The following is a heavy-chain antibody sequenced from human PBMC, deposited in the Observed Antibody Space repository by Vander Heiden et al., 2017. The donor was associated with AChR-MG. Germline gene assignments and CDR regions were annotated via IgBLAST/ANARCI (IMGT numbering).Heavy chain of an antibody. V-gene: IGHV3-30*18. CDR3: AKGISSGYSTSWSPYYFDY. Sequence: QVQLVESGGGVVQPGRSLRLSCAASGFIFSSYGIHWVRPAPGKGLEWVAVISYDGSDKYYAGAVKGRFTISRDNSKNTLYLQMNSLRAEDTAMYYCAKGISSGYSTSWSPYYFDYWGQGTLVTVSS. J-gene: IGHJ4*02. CDR1: GFIFSSYG. D-gene: IGHD6-13*01. CDR2: ISYDGSDK.